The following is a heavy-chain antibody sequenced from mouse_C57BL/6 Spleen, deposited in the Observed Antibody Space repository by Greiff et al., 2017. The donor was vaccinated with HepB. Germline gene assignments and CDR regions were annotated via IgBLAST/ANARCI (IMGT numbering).Heavy chain of an antibody. CDR2: IDPSDSYT. CDR3: ARGGYYGNPRWYFDV. V-gene: IGHV1-59*01. D-gene: IGHD2-1*01. CDR1: GYTFTSYW. J-gene: IGHJ1*03. Sequence: VQLQQSGAELVRPGTSVKLSCKASGYTFTSYWMHWVKQRPGQGLEWIGVIDPSDSYTNYNQKFKGKATLTVDTSSSTAYMQLSSLTSEDSAVYDCARGGYYGNPRWYFDVWGTGTTVTVSS.